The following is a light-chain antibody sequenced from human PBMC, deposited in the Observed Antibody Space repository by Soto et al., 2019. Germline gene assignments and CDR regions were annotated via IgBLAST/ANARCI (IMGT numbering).Light chain of an antibody. CDR1: QSISSW. CDR3: QQYNSYS. Sequence: DLQMTQSPSTLSASVGDRVTITFRASQSISSWLAWYQQTPGKAPKLLIYKASSLESGVPSRFSGSGSGTEFTLTSSSLQPDDFATYYCQQYNSYSFGGGTKVEIK. V-gene: IGKV1-5*03. J-gene: IGKJ4*01. CDR2: KAS.